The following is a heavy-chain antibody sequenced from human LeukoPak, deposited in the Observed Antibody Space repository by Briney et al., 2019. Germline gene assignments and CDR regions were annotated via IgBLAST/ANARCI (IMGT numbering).Heavy chain of an antibody. Sequence: SETLSLTCTVSVASISSSSYYWGWIRQPPGKGLEWIGTIYYNRTNYNPSLNSRVSISVDTSKNQFSLKLSSVTAAGTAVYYCANIVNSDDLRWGGQGTLVTVSS. CDR1: VASISSSSYY. D-gene: IGHD2-21*01. CDR3: ANIVNSDDLRW. J-gene: IGHJ4*02. V-gene: IGHV4-39*01. CDR2: IYYNRT.